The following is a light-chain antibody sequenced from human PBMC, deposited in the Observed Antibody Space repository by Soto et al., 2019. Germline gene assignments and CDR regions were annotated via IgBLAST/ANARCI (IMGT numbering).Light chain of an antibody. V-gene: IGLV1-40*01. J-gene: IGLJ3*02. CDR3: QSYDSRLSGSV. CDR1: SSNSGAGYD. CDR2: GND. Sequence: SVLTQPPSVSGAPGQRVTISCTGSSSNSGAGYDVHWYQQLPGTAPKLLIYGNDNRPSGVPERFSGSKSGTSASLAITGLQAEDEADYYCQSYDSRLSGSVFGGGTKLTVL.